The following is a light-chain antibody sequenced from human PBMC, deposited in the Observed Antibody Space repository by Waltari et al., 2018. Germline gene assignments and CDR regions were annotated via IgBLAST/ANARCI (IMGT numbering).Light chain of an antibody. V-gene: IGKV1-5*01. J-gene: IGKJ1*01. Sequence: IQMTQSPSTLSASVGDRVTNTCRASHTITKWLAWYQQKPGKAPNVLIYDASTLESGVPSRFSGSGSGTEFTLTISSLQPDDFATYYCQQYDGFWTFGQGTKVDIK. CDR2: DAS. CDR1: HTITKW. CDR3: QQYDGFWT.